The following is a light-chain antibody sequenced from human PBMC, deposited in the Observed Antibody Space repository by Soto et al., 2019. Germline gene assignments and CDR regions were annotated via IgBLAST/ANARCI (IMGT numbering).Light chain of an antibody. CDR3: QQSYSTPRK. Sequence: DIQMTQSPSSLSASVGDRVTITCRASQSISSYLNWYQQKPGKAPKLLIYAASSLQSGVPSRFSGSGSGTDFTLTISSLQPEYFATYYCQQSYSTPRKFGQGTKVDIK. J-gene: IGKJ1*01. CDR1: QSISSY. CDR2: AAS. V-gene: IGKV1-39*01.